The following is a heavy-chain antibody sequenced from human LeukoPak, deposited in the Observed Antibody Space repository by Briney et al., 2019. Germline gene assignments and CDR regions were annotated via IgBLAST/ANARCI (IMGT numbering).Heavy chain of an antibody. J-gene: IGHJ4*02. CDR1: GGTFSSYA. CDR3: ARGPFWSGYSSANR. V-gene: IGHV1-69*05. Sequence: XXSCKASGGTFSSYAISWVRQAPGQGLEWMGGIIPIFGTANYAQKFQGRVTITTDESTSTAYMELSSLRSEDTAVYYCARGPFWSGYSSANRWGQGTLVTVSS. D-gene: IGHD3-3*01. CDR2: IIPIFGTA.